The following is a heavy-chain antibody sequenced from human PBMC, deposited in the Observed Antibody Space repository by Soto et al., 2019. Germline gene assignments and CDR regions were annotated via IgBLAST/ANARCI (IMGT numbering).Heavy chain of an antibody. J-gene: IGHJ6*03. CDR3: AXXXXWSGYSPGPYYYYYYMDV. D-gene: IGHD3-3*01. Sequence: GASVKVSCKASGYTFTSYAMHWVRQAPGQRLEWMGWINAGNGNTKYSQKFQGRVTITRDTSASTAYMELSSLRSEDTAVYYCAXXXXWSGYSPGPYYYYYYMDVWGKGTTVTVSS. V-gene: IGHV1-3*01. CDR2: INAGNGNT. CDR1: GYTFTSYA.